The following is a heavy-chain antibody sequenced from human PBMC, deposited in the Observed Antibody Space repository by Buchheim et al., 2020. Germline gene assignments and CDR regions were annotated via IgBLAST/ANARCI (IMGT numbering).Heavy chain of an antibody. D-gene: IGHD3-16*01. Sequence: QVQLQQSGPGLVKPSQTLSLTCAISGDSVSSNSGAWSWIRYSPSRGLEWLGRTYYRSKWYTNYAVSVRSRITINPDTSKTKFSLQLNSVTPEDTAVYYCAGGTFSLGIDSWGQGTL. CDR2: TYYRSKWYT. J-gene: IGHJ4*02. CDR1: GDSVSSNSGA. V-gene: IGHV6-1*01. CDR3: AGGTFSLGIDS.